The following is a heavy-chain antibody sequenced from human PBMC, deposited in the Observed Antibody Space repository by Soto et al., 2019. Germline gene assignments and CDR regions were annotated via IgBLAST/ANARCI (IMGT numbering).Heavy chain of an antibody. V-gene: IGHV1-8*01. J-gene: IGHJ4*02. CDR2: MNPNSGNT. CDR3: AILDPLIPGTTTDY. D-gene: IGHD1-7*01. Sequence: ASVKVSCKASGYTFTSYDINWVRQATGQGLEWMGWMNPNSGNTGYAQKFQGRVTMTRNTSISTAYMELSSLRSEDTAVYYCAILDPLIPGTTTDYCGQGTLVTVSS. CDR1: GYTFTSYD.